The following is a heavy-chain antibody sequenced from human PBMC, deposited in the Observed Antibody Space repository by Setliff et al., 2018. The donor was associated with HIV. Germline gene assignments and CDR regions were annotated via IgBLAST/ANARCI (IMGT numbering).Heavy chain of an antibody. CDR3: AKGFRPVDTALVSGPTY. J-gene: IGHJ4*02. CDR2: ITSGGST. Sequence: PGGSLRLSCAASGFTFSSYAMSWVRQTPEKGLEWVSIITSGGSTYYADSAEGRFTISRDNSQNTLYLQMNSLRADDTAIYYCAKGFRPVDTALVSGPTYWGQGIRVTVSS. D-gene: IGHD5-18*01. V-gene: IGHV3-23*01. CDR1: GFTFSSYA.